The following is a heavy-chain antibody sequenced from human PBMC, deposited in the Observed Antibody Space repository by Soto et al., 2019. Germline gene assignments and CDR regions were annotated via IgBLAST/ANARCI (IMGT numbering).Heavy chain of an antibody. CDR1: GLTFRSYW. V-gene: IGHV3-74*03. J-gene: IGHJ4*02. CDR2: INTDGSVE. Sequence: EVQLVESGGGLVQPGESLRLSCAASGLTFRSYWMHWVRQAPGKGLVWVSRINTDGSVELYVDSVKGRFTISRENAKNTLILNMNSLRAKDTAVYYCVRDMQLWRLDSWGRGTLVTVSS. CDR3: VRDMQLWRLDS. D-gene: IGHD2-21*01.